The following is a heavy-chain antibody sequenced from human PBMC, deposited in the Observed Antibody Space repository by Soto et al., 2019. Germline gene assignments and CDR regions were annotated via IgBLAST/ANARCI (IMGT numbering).Heavy chain of an antibody. CDR1: GFTFSNYL. J-gene: IGHJ4*02. CDR3: ARDGDIGFDY. V-gene: IGHV3-74*01. CDR2: IDSDGSDT. Sequence: EVQLVESGGGLVQPGGSLRLSCAASGFTFSNYLMHWVRQGPGNGLVLVSRIDSDGSDTIYADSVKGRFTSSRDNAKNTLFLQMHSLRAEDMGVYYCARDGDIGFDYWGQGTLVTVSS.